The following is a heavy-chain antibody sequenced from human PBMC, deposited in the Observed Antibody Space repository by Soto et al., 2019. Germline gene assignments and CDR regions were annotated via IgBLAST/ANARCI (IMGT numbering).Heavy chain of an antibody. J-gene: IGHJ6*02. CDR3: ASDKAAAGVLYYYYGMDV. CDR2: IYYSGST. V-gene: IGHV4-59*01. D-gene: IGHD6-13*01. CDR1: GGCISSYY. Sequence: PSETTSLTCTVSGGCISSYYWSWIRQPPGKGLEWIGYIYYSGSTNYNPSLKSRVTISVDTSKNQFSLKLSSVTAADTAVYYCASDKAAAGVLYYYYGMDVWGQGTTVTVS.